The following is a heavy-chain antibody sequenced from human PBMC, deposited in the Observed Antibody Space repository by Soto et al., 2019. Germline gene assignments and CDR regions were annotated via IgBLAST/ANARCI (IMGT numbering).Heavy chain of an antibody. CDR2: IYYSGST. V-gene: IGHV4-31*03. CDR1: GGSISTGGYY. D-gene: IGHD4-17*01. Sequence: QVQLQESGPGLVKPSQTLSLTCTVSGGSISTGGYYWTWIRQHTGKGLEWIGYIYYSGSTYYNPSLKSRVTISVDTSKNQFSLKLSSVTAADTAVYYCARGLSVTFFDNWGQGTRVTVSS. CDR3: ARGLSVTFFDN. J-gene: IGHJ4*02.